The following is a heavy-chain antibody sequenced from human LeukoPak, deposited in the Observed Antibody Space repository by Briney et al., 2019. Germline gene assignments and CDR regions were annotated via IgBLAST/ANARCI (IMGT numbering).Heavy chain of an antibody. J-gene: IGHJ4*02. CDR2: ISSGGGTI. V-gene: IGHV3-48*03. CDR3: ARIRADSSGYYYKYFDF. D-gene: IGHD3-22*01. CDR1: GFTFSIYE. Sequence: GGSLRLSCVVSGFTFSIYEMNWVRQAPGKGLEWVSYISSGGGTIYYADSVKGRFTISRDNAKNSLYLQMNSLRAEDTAVYYCARIRADSSGYYYKYFDFWGREPWSPSPQ.